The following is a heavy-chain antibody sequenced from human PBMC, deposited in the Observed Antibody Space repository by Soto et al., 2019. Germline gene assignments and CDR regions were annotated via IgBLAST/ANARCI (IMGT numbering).Heavy chain of an antibody. D-gene: IGHD2-15*01. CDR3: ARRQSSTWFAP. CDR2: IYYSGST. V-gene: IGHV4-59*08. CDR1: GGSISSYY. Sequence: SETLSLTCTVSGGSISSYYWSWIRQPPGKGLEWIGYIYYSGSTNYNPSLKSRVTISVDTAKNHFSLKLSSLTAAATAVYYWARRQSSTWFAPWRQGTLDTVS. J-gene: IGHJ5*02.